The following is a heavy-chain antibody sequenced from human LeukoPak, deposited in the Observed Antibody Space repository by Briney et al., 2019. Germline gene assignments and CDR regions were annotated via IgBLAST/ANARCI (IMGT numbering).Heavy chain of an antibody. J-gene: IGHJ4*02. Sequence: PSETLSLTCTVSGGSISRDYWSWIRHPPGKGLELIGYIYSSGSTNYNPSLKSRITISVDTSKNQFSLKLRAVIAADTAVYYCTRGESSNFPPKFDFWGQGTLVTVSS. CDR3: TRGESSNFPPKFDF. V-gene: IGHV4-59*01. D-gene: IGHD2/OR15-2a*01. CDR1: GGSISRDY. CDR2: IYSSGST.